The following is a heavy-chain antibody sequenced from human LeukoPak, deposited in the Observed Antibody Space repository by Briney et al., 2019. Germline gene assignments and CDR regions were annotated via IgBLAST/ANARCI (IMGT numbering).Heavy chain of an antibody. CDR1: GFTFTNYA. CDR2: ISGSGGSS. J-gene: IGHJ4*02. Sequence: GGSLRLSCAASGFTFTNYAMNWVRQAPGKGLEWVSAISGSGGSSSYADSVRGRFTISGDNSNNMLYLQMNSLRAEDTAVYYCAKPLRDAGSFNYPYFDFWGQGTLVTVSS. V-gene: IGHV3-23*01. D-gene: IGHD5-24*01. CDR3: AKPLRDAGSFNYPYFDF.